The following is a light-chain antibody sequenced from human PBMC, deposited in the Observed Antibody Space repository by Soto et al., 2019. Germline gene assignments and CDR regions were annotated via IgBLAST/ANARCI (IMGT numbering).Light chain of an antibody. V-gene: IGKV3-15*01. CDR3: PRFNAWARK. Sequence: EIAMTQSPATLAVSPGERATLSCRSSQSVSSKLSWYQQKPGQAPKLLTYDASTRSTGIPARFSGSGSGTEFTLTISPLPSEDFAVYYCPRFNAWARKFGQGTKV. J-gene: IGKJ1*01. CDR2: DAS. CDR1: QSVSSK.